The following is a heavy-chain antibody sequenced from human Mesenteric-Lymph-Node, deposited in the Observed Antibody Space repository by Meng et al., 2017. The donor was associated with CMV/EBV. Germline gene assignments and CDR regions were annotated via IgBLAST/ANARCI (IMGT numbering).Heavy chain of an antibody. V-gene: IGHV1-18*01. CDR3: ARGYSGYGYYFDH. Sequence: CKASGYSFPVYDINWVRQAPGQGLEWMGWSSTSYGDTKYAQKVQGRVTLTTDTSTSTAYMELRSLRSDDTAVYFCARGYSGYGYYFDHWGQGTLVTVSS. D-gene: IGHD5-12*01. CDR1: GYSFPVYD. J-gene: IGHJ4*02. CDR2: SSTSYGDT.